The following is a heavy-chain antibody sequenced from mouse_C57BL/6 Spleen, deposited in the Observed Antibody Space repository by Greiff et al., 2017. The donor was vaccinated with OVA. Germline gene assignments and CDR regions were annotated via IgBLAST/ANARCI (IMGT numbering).Heavy chain of an antibody. CDR3: ARSGWDY. CDR1: GSTFTSYW. J-gene: IGHJ2*01. CDR2: IDPSDSYT. Sequence: QVQLQQPGAELVMPGASVKLSCKASGSTFTSYWMHWVKQRPGQGLEWIGEIDPSDSYTNYNQKFKGKSTLTVDKSSSTAYMQLSSLASEDSAVYYCARSGWDYWGQGTTLTVSS. D-gene: IGHD2-3*01. V-gene: IGHV1-69*01.